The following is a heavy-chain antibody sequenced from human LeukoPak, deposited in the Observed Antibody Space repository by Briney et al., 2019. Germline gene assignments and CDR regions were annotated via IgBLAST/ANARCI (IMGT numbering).Heavy chain of an antibody. CDR2: ISSGGETE. V-gene: IGHV3-48*03. Sequence: QSGGSLRLSCAASGFRFSAYPMNWVRQAPGKGPEWVCHISSGGETEYYVDSVRGRFTMSRDNAKSLLFLQMNSLRAEDTAVYYCARDTVNGPFVISLDYWGQGALVTVSS. J-gene: IGHJ4*02. D-gene: IGHD2-8*01. CDR1: GFRFSAYP. CDR3: ARDTVNGPFVISLDY.